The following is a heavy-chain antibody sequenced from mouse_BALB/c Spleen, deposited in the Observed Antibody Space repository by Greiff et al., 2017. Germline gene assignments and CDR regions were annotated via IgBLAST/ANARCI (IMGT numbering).Heavy chain of an antibody. Sequence: EVQRVESGGGLVKPGGSLKLSCAASGFTFSSYTMSWVRQTPEKRLEWVATISSGGGNTYYPDSVKGRFTISRDNAKNNLYLQMSSLRSEDTALYYCARYGGAMCYWGQGTSVTVSS. J-gene: IGHJ4*01. CDR2: ISSGGGNT. CDR1: GFTFSSYT. CDR3: ARYGGAMCY. V-gene: IGHV5-9*03.